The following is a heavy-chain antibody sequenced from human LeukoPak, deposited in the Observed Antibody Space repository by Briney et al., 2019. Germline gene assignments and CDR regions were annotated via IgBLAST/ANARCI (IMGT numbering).Heavy chain of an antibody. CDR1: GSTFSSYA. CDR3: ARGDYYDSSGYAPYSFDY. J-gene: IGHJ4*02. V-gene: IGHV3-30-3*01. Sequence: GGSLRLSCAASGSTFSSYAMHWVRQAPGKGLEWVALISYDGSDEYYADSVKGRFTISRDNSKNTLYLQMNSLRDEDTAVYYCARGDYYDSSGYAPYSFDYWGQGTLVTVSS. CDR2: ISYDGSDE. D-gene: IGHD3-22*01.